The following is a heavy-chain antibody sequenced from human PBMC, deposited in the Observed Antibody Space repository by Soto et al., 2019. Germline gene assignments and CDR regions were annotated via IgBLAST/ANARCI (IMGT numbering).Heavy chain of an antibody. J-gene: IGHJ2*01. CDR2: ISGYNGNT. Sequence: QVQLVQSGAEVKKPGASVKVSCKTSGYTFTSYGIHWVRQAPGQRLEWMGWISGYNGNTKYSQKFQGRVTMTTDTSTSTAHMEGRSLRSDDAAVYYCALILYDHDIGPLRYCDLWGRGTLVTVSS. V-gene: IGHV1-18*01. D-gene: IGHD3-22*01. CDR1: GYTFTSYG. CDR3: ALILYDHDIGPLRYCDL.